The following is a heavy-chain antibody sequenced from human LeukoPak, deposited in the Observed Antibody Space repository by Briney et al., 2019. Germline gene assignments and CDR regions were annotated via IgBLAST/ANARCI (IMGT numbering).Heavy chain of an antibody. CDR1: GFTFSSYS. CDR3: ARDPSGWYFVDY. V-gene: IGHV3-21*01. D-gene: IGHD6-19*01. CDR2: ISSSSSYI. Sequence: GGSLRLYCAASGFTFSSYSMNWVRQAPGKGLEWVSSISSSSSYISYEDSVKGRFTISRDNAKNSLYLQMNSLRAEDTAVYYCARDPSGWYFVDYWGQGTLVTVSS. J-gene: IGHJ4*02.